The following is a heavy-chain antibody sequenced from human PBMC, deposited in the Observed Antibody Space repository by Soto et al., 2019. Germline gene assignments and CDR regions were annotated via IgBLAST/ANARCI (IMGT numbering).Heavy chain of an antibody. CDR2: ISAYNGDT. J-gene: IGHJ4*02. Sequence: ASVKVSCKASGYTFSNYGISWVRQAPGQGLEWVGWISAYNGDTHYAQNLPGRVTLTTDTSTSTAYMELRSLRPDDTAVYYCARDIVAVPTAGLPYYDILSGDLGPLFFDYWGQGTLVTVSS. CDR3: ARDIVAVPTAGLPYYDILSGDLGPLFFDY. D-gene: IGHD3-9*01. V-gene: IGHV1-18*01. CDR1: GYTFSNYG.